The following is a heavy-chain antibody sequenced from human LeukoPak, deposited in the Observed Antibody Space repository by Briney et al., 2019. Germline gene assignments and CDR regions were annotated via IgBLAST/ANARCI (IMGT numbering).Heavy chain of an antibody. J-gene: IGHJ3*02. CDR3: AKDSCSSTSCPPELNAFDI. D-gene: IGHD2-2*01. CDR1: GFTFSSYA. Sequence: GGSLRLSCAASGFTFSSYAMSWVRQAPGKGLEWVSPIRGSVGSTNYADSVKGRFTISRDNSKNTLYLQMNSLRAEDTAVYYCAKDSCSSTSCPPELNAFDIWGQGTMVTVSS. V-gene: IGHV3-23*01. CDR2: IRGSVGST.